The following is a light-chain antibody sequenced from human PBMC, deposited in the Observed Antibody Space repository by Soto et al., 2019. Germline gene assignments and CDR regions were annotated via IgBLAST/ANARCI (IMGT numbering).Light chain of an antibody. CDR1: QSISSW. J-gene: IGKJ1*01. V-gene: IGKV1-5*01. CDR2: DAS. Sequence: DIQMTQSPSTLSASVGDRVTITCRASQSISSWLAWYQQKPGKAPKLLIYDASSLESGVPSRFSGSGSGTEFTLTISSLQPDDFATYFCQQYRIYWTFGQGTKVE. CDR3: QQYRIYWT.